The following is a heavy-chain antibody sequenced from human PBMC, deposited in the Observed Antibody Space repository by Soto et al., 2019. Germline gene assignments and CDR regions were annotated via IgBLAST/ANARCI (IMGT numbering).Heavy chain of an antibody. J-gene: IGHJ6*02. Sequence: GGSLRLSCAASGFTFRNYSMNWVRQAPGKGLEWLSYINSGSNSISYADSVKGRFTISRDNAKNSLSLEMNSLRDEDTAVYYCAREPPLGAYTMDVWGQGTTVTVSS. CDR3: AREPPLGAYTMDV. CDR1: GFTFRNYS. D-gene: IGHD3-16*01. CDR2: INSGSNSI. V-gene: IGHV3-48*02.